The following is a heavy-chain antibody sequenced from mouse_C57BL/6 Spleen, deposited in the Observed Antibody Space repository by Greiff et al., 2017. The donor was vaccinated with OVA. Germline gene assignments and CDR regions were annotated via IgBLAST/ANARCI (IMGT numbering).Heavy chain of an antibody. J-gene: IGHJ1*03. Sequence: VQLQQSGAELVRPGTSVKVSCKASGYAFTNYLIEWVKQRPGPGLEWIGVINPGSGGTNYNEKFKGKATLTADKSSSTAYMQLSSLTSEDSAVYFCARRRYYGSTWYVDVWGTGTTVTVSS. CDR3: ARRRYYGSTWYVDV. CDR2: INPGSGGT. D-gene: IGHD1-1*01. CDR1: GYAFTNYL. V-gene: IGHV1-54*01.